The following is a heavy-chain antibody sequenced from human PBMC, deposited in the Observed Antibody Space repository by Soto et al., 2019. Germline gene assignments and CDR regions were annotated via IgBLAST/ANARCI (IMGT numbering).Heavy chain of an antibody. D-gene: IGHD2-21*02. Sequence: QITLKESGPTLVKPTQTLTLTCTFSGFSLSTSGVAVGRIRQPPGKALEWLALIYWDDDKRYSPSMKGRLTITMDTSKNQVVLIMTNMDPEDTATYYCAHRLTATAFDIWGQGTMVTVSS. V-gene: IGHV2-5*02. CDR3: AHRLTATAFDI. J-gene: IGHJ3*02. CDR2: IYWDDDK. CDR1: GFSLSTSGVA.